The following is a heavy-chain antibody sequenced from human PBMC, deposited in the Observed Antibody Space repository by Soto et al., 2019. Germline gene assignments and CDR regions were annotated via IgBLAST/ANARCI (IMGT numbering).Heavy chain of an antibody. V-gene: IGHV4-4*07. J-gene: IGHJ4*02. CDR1: GGSINTFY. CDR2: IFSSGST. D-gene: IGHD5-12*01. Sequence: PSETLSLNGTVSGGSINTFYWSWVRQPAGKGLEWIGRIFSSGSTSFNPSLESRVAMSVDTSKNHFSLNLSSVTAADMAVYYCAREGSYSAYNFAHGIQLWSFDFWGQGALVTVSS. CDR3: AREGSYSAYNFAHGIQLWSFDF.